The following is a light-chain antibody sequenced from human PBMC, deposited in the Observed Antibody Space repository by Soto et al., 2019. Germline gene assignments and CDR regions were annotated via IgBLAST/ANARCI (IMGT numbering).Light chain of an antibody. Sequence: DIQMTQSPSSLAASVGARVTITCRASQSISTYLTSYQQKPGKATKVQIFDASRLQSGVASRFSANGSGTDFPLTISRLQPQDSATYYCQQSESAPWTFGQGTKVQLK. V-gene: IGKV1-39*01. J-gene: IGKJ1*01. CDR3: QQSESAPWT. CDR1: QSISTY. CDR2: DAS.